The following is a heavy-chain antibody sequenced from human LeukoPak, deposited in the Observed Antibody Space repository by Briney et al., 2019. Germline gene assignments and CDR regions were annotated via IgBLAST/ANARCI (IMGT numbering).Heavy chain of an antibody. J-gene: IGHJ5*02. Sequence: GGSLRLSCSASGFIFSTYTMYWVRQAPGKGLEFVAVINGDGRTTYYADSVKGRFTISRDNSKNTLYLQMNSLRAEDTAVYYCVGDQVDNVGWLTWGQGTRVTVSS. D-gene: IGHD5-12*01. CDR3: VGDQVDNVGWLT. CDR2: INGDGRTT. CDR1: GFIFSTYT. V-gene: IGHV3-64D*06.